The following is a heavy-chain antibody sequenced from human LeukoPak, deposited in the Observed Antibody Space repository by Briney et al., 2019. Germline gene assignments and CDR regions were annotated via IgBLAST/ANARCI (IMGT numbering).Heavy chain of an antibody. CDR2: ISYDGSNK. V-gene: IGHV3-30-3*01. CDR3: ARDADYSSGWLFDY. J-gene: IGHJ4*02. CDR1: GFTFSSYA. Sequence: GGSQRLSCAASGFTFSSYAMHWVRQAPGKGLEWVAVISYDGSNKYYADSVKGRFTISRDNSKNTLYLQMNSLRAEDTAVYYCARDADYSSGWLFDYWGQGTLVTISS. D-gene: IGHD6-19*01.